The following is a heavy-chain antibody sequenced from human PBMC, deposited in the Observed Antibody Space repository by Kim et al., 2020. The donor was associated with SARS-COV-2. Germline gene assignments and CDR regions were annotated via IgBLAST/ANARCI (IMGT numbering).Heavy chain of an antibody. CDR3: ARAKSAAGRYWRLPQNAEYFQH. V-gene: IGHV1-18*04. CDR2: ISAYNGNT. Sequence: ASVKVSRKASGYTFTSYGISWVRQAPGQGLEWMGWISAYNGNTNYAQKLQGRVTMTTDTSTSTAYMELRSLRSDYTAVYYCARAKSAAGRYWRLPQNAEYFQHWGQGTLVTVSS. J-gene: IGHJ1*01. D-gene: IGHD6-13*01. CDR1: GYTFTSYG.